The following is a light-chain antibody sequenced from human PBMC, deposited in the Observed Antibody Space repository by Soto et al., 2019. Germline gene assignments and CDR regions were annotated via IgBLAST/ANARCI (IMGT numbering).Light chain of an antibody. CDR1: SSDIGGYDL. V-gene: IGLV2-23*02. J-gene: IGLJ3*02. Sequence: QSALTQPASVSGSPGQSITFSCTGTSSDIGGYDLVSWYQQHPGSAPKLVINHVTQRPSGVSHRFSASRSGNTASLTISGLQAEDEADYYCCSYAFYSWVFGGGTKLTVL. CDR3: CSYAFYSWV. CDR2: HVT.